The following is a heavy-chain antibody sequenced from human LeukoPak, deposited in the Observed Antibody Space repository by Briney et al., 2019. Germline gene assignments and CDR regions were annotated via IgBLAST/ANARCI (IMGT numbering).Heavy chain of an antibody. V-gene: IGHV4-59*12. D-gene: IGHD3-22*01. CDR3: ARERYYDSSGYNYGMDV. CDR1: GGSISSYY. CDR2: IYYSGST. J-gene: IGHJ6*02. Sequence: PSETLSLTCTVSGGSISSYYWSWIRQPPGKGLEWIGYIYYSGSTNYNPSLKSQVTISVDTSKNQFSLKLSSVTAADTAVYYCARERYYDSSGYNYGMDVWGQGTTVTVSS.